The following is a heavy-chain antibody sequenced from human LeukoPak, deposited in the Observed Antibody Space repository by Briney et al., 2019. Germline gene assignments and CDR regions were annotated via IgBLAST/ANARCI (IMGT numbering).Heavy chain of an antibody. CDR3: ARYEDDYGDYAIDY. CDR2: ISSSGSTI. CDR1: GFTFSDYY. D-gene: IGHD4-17*01. J-gene: IGHJ4*02. V-gene: IGHV3-11*04. Sequence: PGGSLGLSCAASGFTFSDYYMSWIRQAPGKGLEWVSYISSSGSTIYYADSVKGRFTISRDNAKNSLYLQMNSLRAEDTAVYYCARYEDDYGDYAIDYWGQGTLVTVSS.